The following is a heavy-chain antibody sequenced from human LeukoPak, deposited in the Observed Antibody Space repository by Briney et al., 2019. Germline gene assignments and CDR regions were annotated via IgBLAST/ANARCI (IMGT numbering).Heavy chain of an antibody. D-gene: IGHD3-22*01. J-gene: IGHJ4*02. Sequence: ASVKVSCKASGYTFTSYDINWVRQATGQGLEWMGWMNPNSGNTGYAQKFQGRVTITRNTSISTAYMELSSLRAEDTAMYYCARIRARYYYYDSSGSSYYFDYWGQGTLVTVSS. V-gene: IGHV1-8*03. CDR2: MNPNSGNT. CDR1: GYTFTSYD. CDR3: ARIRARYYYYDSSGSSYYFDY.